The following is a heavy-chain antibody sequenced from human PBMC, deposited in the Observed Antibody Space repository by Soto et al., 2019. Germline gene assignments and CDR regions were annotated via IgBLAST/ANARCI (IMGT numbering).Heavy chain of an antibody. CDR2: ISYDGSNK. Sequence: QVQLVESGGGVVQPGRSLRLSCAASGFTFSSYGMHWVRQAPGKGLEWVAVISYDGSNKYYADSVKGRFTISRDNSKNTLYLQMNSLRAEDTAVYYCAKDLGRELRDYWGQGTLVTVSS. J-gene: IGHJ4*02. CDR1: GFTFSSYG. CDR3: AKDLGRELRDY. D-gene: IGHD1-26*01. V-gene: IGHV3-30*18.